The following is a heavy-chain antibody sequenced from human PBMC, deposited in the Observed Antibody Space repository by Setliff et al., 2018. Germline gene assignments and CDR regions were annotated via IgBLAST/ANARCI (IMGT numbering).Heavy chain of an antibody. V-gene: IGHV3-33*08. J-gene: IGHJ4*02. CDR2: VVYDEKNK. CDR3: ARDPHFDS. CDR1: GFTFSSYS. Sequence: SLRLSCAASGFTFSSYSMNWVRQAPGKGLEWLSVVVYDEKNKYYADSVKGRFTISRDNAKNSLYLQMNSLRAEDTAVYYCARDPHFDSWGQGTLVTVSS.